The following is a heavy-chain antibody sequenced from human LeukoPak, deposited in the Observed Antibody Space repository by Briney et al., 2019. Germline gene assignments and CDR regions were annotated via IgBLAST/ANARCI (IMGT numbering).Heavy chain of an antibody. V-gene: IGHV3-48*01. J-gene: IGHJ4*02. CDR1: GFTFSSYS. CDR2: IGGRSDVI. CDR3: AKLARTNDDNFFDF. D-gene: IGHD3-9*01. Sequence: GGSLRLSCTASGFTFSSYSMNWVRQAPGKGLEWLSYIGGRSDVIRYADSVKDRFTISRDNAKNSLYLQMNSLRAEDTARYYCAKLARTNDDNFFDFWGQGTLVTVSS.